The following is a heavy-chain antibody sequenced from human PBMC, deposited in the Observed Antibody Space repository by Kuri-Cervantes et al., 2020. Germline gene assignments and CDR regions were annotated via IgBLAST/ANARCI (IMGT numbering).Heavy chain of an antibody. J-gene: IGHJ4*02. D-gene: IGHD6-13*01. Sequence: GESLKISCAASGFTVSSNYMSWVRQAPGKGLEWVSVIYSGGSTYYADSVKGQFTISRDDSKNTLYLQIDSLRAEDTAIYYCAKRMSYSSSWYYFDYWGQGTLVTVSS. CDR3: AKRMSYSSSWYYFDY. CDR1: GFTVSSNY. V-gene: IGHV3-53*01. CDR2: IYSGGST.